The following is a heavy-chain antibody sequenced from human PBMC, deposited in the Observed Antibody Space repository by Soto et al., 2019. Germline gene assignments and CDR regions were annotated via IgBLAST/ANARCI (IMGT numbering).Heavy chain of an antibody. V-gene: IGHV3-23*01. CDR3: AKAYSNSWPNDWFDP. D-gene: IGHD6-13*01. CDR1: GFTFSSYV. CDR2: ITGSGAGS. Sequence: EVQLLESGGGWLQPGGSLRLSCAASGFTFSSYVMNWVRQAPGKGLEWVSGITGSGAGSYYSDSVKGRFTISRDNSKNTLYLQMNSLRAEDPAVYYCAKAYSNSWPNDWFDPWGQGTLVTVSS. J-gene: IGHJ5*02.